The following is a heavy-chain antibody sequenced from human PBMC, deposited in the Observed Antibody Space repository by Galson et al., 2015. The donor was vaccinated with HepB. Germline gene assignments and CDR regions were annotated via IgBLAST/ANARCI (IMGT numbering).Heavy chain of an antibody. V-gene: IGHV1-18*01. CDR3: ARDGNGYYYVPFDL. CDR1: GYKFTSYG. D-gene: IGHD3-22*01. Sequence: SCKASGYKFTSYGISWVRQAPGQGLEWMAWISAYNGDTNYAQKFHGRVTMTTDTSTSTAYMELRSLRSDDTAVYYCARDGNGYYYVPFDLWGLGTMVTVSS. J-gene: IGHJ3*01. CDR2: ISAYNGDT.